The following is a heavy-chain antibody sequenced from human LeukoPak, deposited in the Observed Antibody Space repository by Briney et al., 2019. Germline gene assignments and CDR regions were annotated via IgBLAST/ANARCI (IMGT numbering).Heavy chain of an antibody. V-gene: IGHV3-66*01. CDR3: ARVPNYGGKGSFDY. CDR1: GFTVSSNY. Sequence: GGSLRLSCAASGFTVSSNYMSWVRQAPGKGLEWVSVIYSGGSTYYADSVKGRFTISRDNSKNTLYLQMNSLRAEDTAVYYCARVPNYGGKGSFDYWGQGTLVTVSS. J-gene: IGHJ4*02. D-gene: IGHD4-23*01. CDR2: IYSGGST.